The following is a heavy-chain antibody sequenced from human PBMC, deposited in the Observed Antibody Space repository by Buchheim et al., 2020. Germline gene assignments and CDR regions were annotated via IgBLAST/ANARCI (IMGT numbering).Heavy chain of an antibody. V-gene: IGHV4-61*01. CDR3: ARLSFEEYTAVWMVGSNFYYYMDV. J-gene: IGHJ6*03. CDR2: ISHSGRN. D-gene: IGHD2/OR15-2a*01. Sequence: QVQLQESGPGLVKPSETLSLTCSVSGVSIGSDTYYWTWIRQPPGKGLEWIGYISHSGRNNHNPSLKSRVTMSVDTSWNRFSLKMTSVTAADTAVYYCARLSFEEYTAVWMVGSNFYYYMDVWGKGTT. CDR1: GVSIGSDTYY.